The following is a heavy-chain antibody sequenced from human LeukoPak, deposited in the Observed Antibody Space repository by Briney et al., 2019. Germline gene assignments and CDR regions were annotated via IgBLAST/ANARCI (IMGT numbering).Heavy chain of an antibody. CDR2: ISSNGGST. J-gene: IGHJ4*02. CDR1: GFTFSRYA. V-gene: IGHV3-64D*06. D-gene: IGHD3-10*01. CDR3: VKDSSSGSYFDY. Sequence: GGSLRLSCSASGFTFSRYAMHWVRQAPGKGQEYVSAISSNGGSTYYADSVKGRFTISRDNSRNTLHLQMSSLRVEDTAVYYCVKDSSSGSYFDYWGQGTLVTVSS.